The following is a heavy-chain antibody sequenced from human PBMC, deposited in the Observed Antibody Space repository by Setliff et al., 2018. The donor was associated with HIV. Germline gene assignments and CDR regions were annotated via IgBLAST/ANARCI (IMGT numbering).Heavy chain of an antibody. V-gene: IGHV4-39*07. D-gene: IGHD3-22*01. Sequence: SETLSLTCTVSGGSISTSRHYWGWIRQPPGKGLEWIGSIYYTGSTYYNPSLKSRVTISVDTSKNQFSLKLSSVTAADTAVYYCGGNGYYSIDYWGQGTLVTVSS. J-gene: IGHJ4*02. CDR1: GGSISTSRHY. CDR3: GGNGYYSIDY. CDR2: IYYTGST.